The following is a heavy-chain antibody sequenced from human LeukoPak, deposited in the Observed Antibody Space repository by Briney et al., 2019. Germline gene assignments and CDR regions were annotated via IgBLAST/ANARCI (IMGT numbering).Heavy chain of an antibody. V-gene: IGHV3-33*01. D-gene: IGHD2-8*02. J-gene: IGHJ4*02. CDR1: GFTFSSYG. CDR3: ARELPPVLTYSFEH. CDR2: IWYDGTKK. Sequence: GGSLRLSCAASGFTFSSYGLHWVRQAPGKGLEWVAVIWYDGTKKYYVDSVKGRFTISRDNSKNTLYLQMNSLRAEDTALYYCARELPPVLTYSFEHWGQGTLVTVYS.